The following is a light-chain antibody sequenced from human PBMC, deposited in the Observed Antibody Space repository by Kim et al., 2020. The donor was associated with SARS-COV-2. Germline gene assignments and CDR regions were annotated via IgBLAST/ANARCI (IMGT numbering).Light chain of an antibody. J-gene: IGKJ1*01. V-gene: IGKV3-20*01. CDR1: QSVSSRY. CDR3: QLFGRSSCT. CDR2: GAS. Sequence: EIVLTQSPGNLSLSPGERATLSCRASQSVSSRYFAWYQQKPGQAPRLLIYGASSRASGIPDRFSGSGSGTDFTLTISRLEPEDFAVYYCQLFGRSSCTFGQGTKVDIK.